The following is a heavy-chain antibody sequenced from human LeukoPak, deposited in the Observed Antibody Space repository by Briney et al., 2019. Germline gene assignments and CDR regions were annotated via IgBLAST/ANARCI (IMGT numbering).Heavy chain of an antibody. Sequence: SETLSLTCTVSGGSISSGSYYWSWIRQPAGKGLEWIGRIYTSGSTNYNPSLKSRVTISVDTSKNQFSLKLSSVTAADTAVYYCARDSYYYDSSGYYYGPLFYMDVWGKGTTVTVSS. J-gene: IGHJ6*03. CDR1: GGSISSGSYY. V-gene: IGHV4-61*02. D-gene: IGHD3-22*01. CDR3: ARDSYYYDSSGYYYGPLFYMDV. CDR2: IYTSGST.